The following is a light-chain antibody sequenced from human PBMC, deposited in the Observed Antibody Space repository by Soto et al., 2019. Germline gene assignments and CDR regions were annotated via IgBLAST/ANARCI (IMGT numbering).Light chain of an antibody. CDR1: QSVSSG. CDR3: QQYNEWPLT. V-gene: IGKV3-15*01. J-gene: IGKJ4*01. CDR2: GAS. Sequence: EIVMTQSPATLSVSPGERATLSCRASQSVSSGLAWYQQKPGQAPRLLIYGASTRATGIPATFSGSGSGTEFTLTITSLQSEDFAVYYCQQYNEWPLTFGGGTNVEIK.